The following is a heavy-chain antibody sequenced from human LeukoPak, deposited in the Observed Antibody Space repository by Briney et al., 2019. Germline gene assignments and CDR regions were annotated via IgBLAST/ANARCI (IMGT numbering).Heavy chain of an antibody. Sequence: ASVKVSCKASGGTFSSYVITWVRQAPGQGLEWMGGIIPMFGTADYAQKFQGRVTITADESTSTAYMQLSSLRSEDTAVYYCARVDYDSSGYYYYFDYWGQGTLVTVSS. CDR1: GGTFSSYV. J-gene: IGHJ4*02. V-gene: IGHV1-69*13. D-gene: IGHD3-22*01. CDR3: ARVDYDSSGYYYYFDY. CDR2: IIPMFGTA.